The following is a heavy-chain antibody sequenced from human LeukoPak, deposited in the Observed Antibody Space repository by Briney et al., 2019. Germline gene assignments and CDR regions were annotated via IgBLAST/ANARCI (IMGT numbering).Heavy chain of an antibody. CDR1: GGSFSGYY. J-gene: IGHJ5*02. D-gene: IGHD3-22*01. CDR2: INHSGST. V-gene: IGHV4-34*01. Sequence: PSETLSLTCAVYGGSFSGYYWSWIRQPPGKGLERIGEINHSGSTNYNPSLKSRVTISVDTSKNQFSLKLSSVTAADTAVYYCARGSVDYYDSSGYYYGWFDPWGQGTLVTVSS. CDR3: ARGSVDYYDSSGYYYGWFDP.